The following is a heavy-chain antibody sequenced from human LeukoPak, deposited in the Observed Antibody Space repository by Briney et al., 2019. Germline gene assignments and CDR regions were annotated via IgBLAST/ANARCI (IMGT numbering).Heavy chain of an antibody. CDR1: GFTFSNYW. CDR3: ARDGDYYGSDLDY. V-gene: IGHV3-74*01. Sequence: GGSLRLSCAASGFTFSNYWMHWVRQVPGKGLVWVSYIDSDGSDTTYADSVKGRFTISRDNTKNTLYLHMNSLRAEDTAVYYCARDGDYYGSDLDYWGQGTLVTVSS. J-gene: IGHJ4*02. CDR2: IDSDGSDT. D-gene: IGHD3-10*01.